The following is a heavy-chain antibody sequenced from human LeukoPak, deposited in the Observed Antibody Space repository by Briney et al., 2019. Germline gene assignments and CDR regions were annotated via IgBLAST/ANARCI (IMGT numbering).Heavy chain of an antibody. CDR1: GYTFSIYG. CDR3: AREGRDGYNRYDN. V-gene: IGHV1-18*01. D-gene: IGHD5-24*01. Sequence: ASVTASCRASGYTFSIYGISWVRQAPGQGLEWMGWISAYNGNRDYAQKLQGRVTMTTDTSTSTAYMELRSLRSDDTAVYYCAREGRDGYNRYDNWGQGTLVTVSS. CDR2: ISAYNGNR. J-gene: IGHJ4*02.